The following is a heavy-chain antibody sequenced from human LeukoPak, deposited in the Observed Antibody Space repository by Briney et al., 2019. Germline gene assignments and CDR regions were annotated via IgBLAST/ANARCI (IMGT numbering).Heavy chain of an antibody. CDR3: ATGEY. CDR1: GFTVSSNS. Sequence: PGGSLRLSCVASGFTVSSNSMTWVRQAPGKGLEWVSIIYSGGGTNYADSVKGRFTVSGDNSKNTLYLQMSSLRVEDTAGYYCATGEYWGQGTLVTVSS. J-gene: IGHJ4*02. V-gene: IGHV3-66*01. CDR2: IYSGGGT.